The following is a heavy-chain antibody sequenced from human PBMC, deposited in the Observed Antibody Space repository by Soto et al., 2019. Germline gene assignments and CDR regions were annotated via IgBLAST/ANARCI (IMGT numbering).Heavy chain of an antibody. Sequence: QVQLVESGGGVVQPGTSLRVSCVGSGFTFRSYVIHWVRQAPGKGLEWVALTSYDGSDKYYGDSVRGRFTISRDNSRNTVDLQIDSLRLEDTALYYCARWGTTGRLDVWGQGTLVSVSS. D-gene: IGHD3-16*01. CDR1: GFTFRSYV. CDR2: TSYDGSDK. J-gene: IGHJ1*01. V-gene: IGHV3-30*19. CDR3: ARWGTTGRLDV.